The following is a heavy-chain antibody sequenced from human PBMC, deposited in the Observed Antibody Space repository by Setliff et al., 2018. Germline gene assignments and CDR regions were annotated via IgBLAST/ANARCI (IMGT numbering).Heavy chain of an antibody. CDR3: ARGRYWFAPNWFDP. Sequence: TSETLSLTCTVSGGSISSGGYYWSWIRQHPGKGLEWIGYIYYSGSTNYNPSLKSRVTISVDTSKNQFSLKLSSVTAADTAVYYCARGRYWFAPNWFDPWGQGTLVTVSS. J-gene: IGHJ5*02. CDR1: GGSISSGGYY. V-gene: IGHV4-31*03. D-gene: IGHD2-21*01. CDR2: IYYSGST.